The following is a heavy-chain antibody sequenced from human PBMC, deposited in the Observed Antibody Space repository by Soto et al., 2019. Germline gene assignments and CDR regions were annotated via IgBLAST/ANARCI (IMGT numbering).Heavy chain of an antibody. J-gene: IGHJ6*02. V-gene: IGHV1-46*01. D-gene: IGHD2-15*01. CDR3: ARAPCDGGSCYHAFYYYYYGMYV. CDR1: GYTFTSYY. CDR2: INPSGGST. Sequence: ASVKVSYQASGYTFTSYYMHWVRQAPGQGHEWKGIINPSGGSTSYAQKFQGRVTMTRDTSTSTVYMEMSSLRSEDTAVYYCARAPCDGGSCYHAFYYYYYGMYVWCQGTTVTVSS.